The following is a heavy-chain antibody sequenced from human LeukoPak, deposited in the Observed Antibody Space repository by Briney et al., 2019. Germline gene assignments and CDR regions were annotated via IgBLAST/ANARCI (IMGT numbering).Heavy chain of an antibody. CDR2: TKQDGSEK. Sequence: GGSLRLSCAASGFTFSSYWMSWVRQAPGKGLEWVANTKQDGSEKYYVDSVKGRFTISRDNAKNSLYLQMNSLRAEDTAVYYCARDRVGRVYYFDYWGQGTLVTVSS. D-gene: IGHD1-26*01. J-gene: IGHJ4*02. CDR1: GFTFSSYW. CDR3: ARDRVGRVYYFDY. V-gene: IGHV3-7*01.